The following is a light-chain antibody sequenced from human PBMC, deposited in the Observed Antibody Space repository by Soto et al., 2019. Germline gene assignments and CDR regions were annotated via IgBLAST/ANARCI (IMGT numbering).Light chain of an antibody. CDR2: GAS. J-gene: IGKJ1*01. CDR1: QSVSSSY. V-gene: IGKV3-20*01. Sequence: DIVLTQSPGTLSLSPGERATLSGRASQSVSSSYLAWYQQKPGQAPRLLIYGASSRATGIPDRFSGSGSGTDFTLTISRLEPEDFAVYYCQQYGSSPPWTFGQGTMVDTK. CDR3: QQYGSSPPWT.